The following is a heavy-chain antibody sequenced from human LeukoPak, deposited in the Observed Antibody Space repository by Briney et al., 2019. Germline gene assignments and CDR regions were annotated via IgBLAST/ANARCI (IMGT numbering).Heavy chain of an antibody. CDR3: VKDRRMATAGFFDY. CDR1: GFTFTSYA. D-gene: IGHD6-13*01. J-gene: IGHJ4*02. Sequence: GGSLRLSCSASGFTFTSYAMHWVRQAPGKGLEYVSAISSNGGNTYYADSVKGRFTISRDNSKNTLHLRMSSLRPEDTAVYYCVKDRRMATAGFFDYWGQGTLVTVSS. CDR2: ISSNGGNT. V-gene: IGHV3-64D*09.